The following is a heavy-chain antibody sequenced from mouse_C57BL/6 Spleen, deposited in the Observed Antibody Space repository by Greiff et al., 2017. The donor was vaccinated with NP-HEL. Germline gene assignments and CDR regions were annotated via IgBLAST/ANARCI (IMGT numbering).Heavy chain of an antibody. V-gene: IGHV1-80*01. CDR1: GYAFSSYW. D-gene: IGHD3-2*02. Sequence: QVHVKQSGAELVKPGASVKISCKASGYAFSSYWMNWVKQRPGKGLEWIGQIYPGDGDTNYNGKFKGKDTLTADKSSSTAYMQLSSLNSEDSAVYLCARETAQAALAYWGQGTLVTVSA. J-gene: IGHJ3*01. CDR3: ARETAQAALAY. CDR2: IYPGDGDT.